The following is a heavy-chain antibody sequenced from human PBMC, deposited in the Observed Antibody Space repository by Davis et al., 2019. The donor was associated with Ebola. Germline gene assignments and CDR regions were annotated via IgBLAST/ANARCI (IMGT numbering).Heavy chain of an antibody. J-gene: IGHJ4*02. CDR1: GFTFSGYA. CDR3: ARAPITIFGVVITFDY. CDR2: ISGSGGST. V-gene: IGHV3-23*01. Sequence: GESLKISCAASGFTFSGYAMSWVRQAPGKGLEWVSAISGSGGSTYYADSVKGRFTISRDNSKNTLYLQMNSLRAEDTAVYYCARAPITIFGVVITFDYWGQGTLVTVSS. D-gene: IGHD3-3*01.